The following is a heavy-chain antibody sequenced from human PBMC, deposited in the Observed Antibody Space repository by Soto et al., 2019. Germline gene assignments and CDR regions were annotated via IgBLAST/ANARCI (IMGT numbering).Heavy chain of an antibody. CDR2: INPNSGGT. V-gene: IGHV1-2*04. Sequence: QVQLVQSGAEVKKPGASVKVSCKASGYTFTGYYMHWVRQAPGQGLEWMGWINPNSGGTNYAQKFQGWVTMTRDTTISTAYMELRRLRSDATAVYYCARDQVAGGGNALPYYYDGMDVWGQGTTVTVSS. J-gene: IGHJ6*02. CDR3: ARDQVAGGGNALPYYYDGMDV. D-gene: IGHD1-1*01. CDR1: GYTFTGYY.